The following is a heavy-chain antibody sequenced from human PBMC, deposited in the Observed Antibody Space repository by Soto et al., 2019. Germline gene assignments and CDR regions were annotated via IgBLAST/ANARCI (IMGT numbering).Heavy chain of an antibody. V-gene: IGHV1-69*02. CDR1: GGTFSSYI. Sequence: QVQLVQSGAEVKKPGSSVKVSCTASGGTFSSYIYTWVRQAPGQRLEWMGRVIPIVGISNYAQQFQGRVTITADKSTRTAYMELTSLRSDDTAVYYCARGMPYCGGDCYFWGQGTLVIVSS. CDR3: ARGMPYCGGDCYF. J-gene: IGHJ4*02. D-gene: IGHD2-21*02. CDR2: VIPIVGIS.